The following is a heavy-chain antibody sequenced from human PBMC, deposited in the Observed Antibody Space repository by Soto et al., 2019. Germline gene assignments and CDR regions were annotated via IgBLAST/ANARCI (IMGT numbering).Heavy chain of an antibody. CDR2: IYYRGST. V-gene: IGHV4-59*01. J-gene: IGHJ5*02. CDR3: AREFSGTGFDP. D-gene: IGHD5-12*01. Sequence: LSLTCTVSGGSMTSYHWNWIRQPPGRVLEWIGYIYYRGSTNYNPSLKSRVTMSVDTSNNQFSLKLTSVTAADTAVYFCAREFSGTGFDPWGQGTLVTVSS. CDR1: GGSMTSYH.